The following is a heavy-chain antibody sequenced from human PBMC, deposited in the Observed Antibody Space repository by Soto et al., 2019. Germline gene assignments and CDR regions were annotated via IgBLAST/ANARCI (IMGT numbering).Heavy chain of an antibody. CDR2: IIPIFGTA. CDR3: ARDHRYYDSSGYFNFDP. V-gene: IGHV1-69*06. CDR1: GFTFSSYA. J-gene: IGHJ5*02. D-gene: IGHD3-22*01. Sequence: VELLESGGALVQPGGSLRLSCAASGFTFSSYAISWVRQAPGQGLEWMGGIIPIFGTANYAQKFQGRVTITADKSTSTAYMELSSLRSEDTAVYYSARDHRYYDSSGYFNFDPWGQGTLVTVSS.